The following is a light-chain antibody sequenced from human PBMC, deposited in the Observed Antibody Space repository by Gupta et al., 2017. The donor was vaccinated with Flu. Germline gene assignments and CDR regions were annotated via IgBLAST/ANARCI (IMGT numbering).Light chain of an antibody. CDR1: SDINVGSYN. Sequence: QPVLTQPPSSSASPGESARLTCTLPSDINVGSYNIYWYQQRPGSPPRNLLYYYSDSDKGQGSGVPHRFSGSKDASTNTGILLSSGVQSEDDSDCSCNIWPSNAVVFGGGTKLTVL. CDR2: YYSDSDK. V-gene: IGLV5-37*01. J-gene: IGLJ2*01. CDR3: NIWPSNAVV.